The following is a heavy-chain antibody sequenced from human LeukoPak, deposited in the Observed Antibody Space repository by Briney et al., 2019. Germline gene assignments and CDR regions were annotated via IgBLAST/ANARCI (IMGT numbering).Heavy chain of an antibody. Sequence: ASVKVSCKASGHTFTSYGISWVRQAPGQGLEWRGWISAYNGNTNYAQKLQGRVTMTTDTSTSTAYMELRSLRSDDTAVYYCAREGTRITGTTRLWFDPWGQGTLVTVSS. D-gene: IGHD1-20*01. J-gene: IGHJ5*02. CDR3: AREGTRITGTTRLWFDP. V-gene: IGHV1-18*01. CDR1: GHTFTSYG. CDR2: ISAYNGNT.